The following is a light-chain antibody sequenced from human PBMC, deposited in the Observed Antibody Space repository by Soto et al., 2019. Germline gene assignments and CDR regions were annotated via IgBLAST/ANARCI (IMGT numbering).Light chain of an antibody. CDR2: EVS. CDR1: SSDVGSYNL. V-gene: IGLV2-23*02. CDR3: CSYAGSSTHVV. J-gene: IGLJ2*01. Sequence: QSALTQPASVSGSPGQSITISCTGTSSDVGSYNLVSWYQQHPGKAPKLMIYEVSKRPSGVSNRFSGSKSGNTASLTISGLQAEDDADYYCCSYAGSSTHVVFGGVTKLTVL.